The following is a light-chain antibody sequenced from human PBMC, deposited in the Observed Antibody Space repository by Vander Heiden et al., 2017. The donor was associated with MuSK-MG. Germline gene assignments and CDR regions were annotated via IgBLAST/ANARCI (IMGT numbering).Light chain of an antibody. J-gene: IGKJ4*01. Sequence: AIQMTQSPSSLSASVGDRVTISCRASQGIKNDLGWYQQKPGKAPKLLIYAASTLQSGVPSRFSGSGSGTDFTLTISSLQPEDFATYYCLQDYIYPLTFGGGTKVEIK. CDR1: QGIKND. CDR2: AAS. CDR3: LQDYIYPLT. V-gene: IGKV1-6*01.